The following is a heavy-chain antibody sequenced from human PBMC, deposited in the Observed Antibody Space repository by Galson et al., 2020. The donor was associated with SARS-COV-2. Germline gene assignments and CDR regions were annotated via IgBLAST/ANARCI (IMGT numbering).Heavy chain of an antibody. V-gene: IGHV3-33*01. CDR3: ARNYYDSSGDDAFDI. Sequence: GSLRLSCAASGFTFSSYGMHWVRKDPGEGLERAAVIWYDGSNKYYTDSVKGRFTISRDNSKNTLYLQMNSLRAEDTAVYYCARNYYDSSGDDAFDIWGQGTMVTVSS. J-gene: IGHJ3*02. CDR1: GFTFSSYG. CDR2: IWYDGSNK. D-gene: IGHD3-22*01.